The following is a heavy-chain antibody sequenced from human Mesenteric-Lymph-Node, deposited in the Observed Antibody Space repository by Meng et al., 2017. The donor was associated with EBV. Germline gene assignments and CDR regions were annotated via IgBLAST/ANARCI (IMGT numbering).Heavy chain of an antibody. CDR1: GYTFTGYY. J-gene: IGHJ4*02. D-gene: IGHD6-13*01. CDR3: ARSDSSSWSDFDY. Sequence: QPVEVGGEVKEPGASVTVSCKASGYTFTGYYMHWVRQAPGQGLEWMGRINPNSGGTNYAQKFQGRVTMTRDTSISTAYMELSRLRSDDTAVYYCARSDSSSWSDFDYWGQGTLVTVSS. CDR2: INPNSGGT. V-gene: IGHV1-2*06.